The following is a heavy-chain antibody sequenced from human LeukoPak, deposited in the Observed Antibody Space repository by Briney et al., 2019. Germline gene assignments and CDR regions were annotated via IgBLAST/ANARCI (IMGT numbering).Heavy chain of an antibody. CDR2: IYSGGST. J-gene: IGHJ6*04. CDR1: GFTVSSKY. CDR3: AELGITMIGGV. D-gene: IGHD3-10*02. V-gene: IGHV3-66*01. Sequence: PGGSLRLSCAASGFTVSSKYMSWVRQAPGKGLEWVSVIYSGGSTHYADSVKGRFTISRDNAKNSLYLQMNSLRAEDTAVYYCAELGITMIGGVWGKGTTVTISS.